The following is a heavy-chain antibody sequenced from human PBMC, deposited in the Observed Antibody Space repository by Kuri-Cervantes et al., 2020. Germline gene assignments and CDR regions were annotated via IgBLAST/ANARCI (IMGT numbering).Heavy chain of an antibody. V-gene: IGHV1-69*13. CDR1: GGAFSSYA. CDR2: IIPIFGTA. CDR3: ARQTGTGWAFDY. D-gene: IGHD1-1*01. Sequence: SVKVSCKASGGAFSSYAISWVRQAPGQGLEWMGGIIPIFGTANYAQKFQGRVTITADESTSTAYMELSSLRSEDTAVYYCARQTGTGWAFDYWGQGTLVTVSS. J-gene: IGHJ4*02.